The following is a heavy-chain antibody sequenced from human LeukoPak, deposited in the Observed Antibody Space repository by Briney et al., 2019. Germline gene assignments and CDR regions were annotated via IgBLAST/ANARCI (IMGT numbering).Heavy chain of an antibody. J-gene: IGHJ4*02. Sequence: GASVKVSCKASGYTFTGYYMHWVRQAPGQGLEWMGIINPSGGSTNYAQKFQGRVTITADESTSTAYMELSSLRSEDTAVYYCARGMVRGVITPFRYWGQGTLVTVSS. D-gene: IGHD3-10*01. CDR1: GYTFTGYY. V-gene: IGHV1-46*01. CDR2: INPSGGST. CDR3: ARGMVRGVITPFRY.